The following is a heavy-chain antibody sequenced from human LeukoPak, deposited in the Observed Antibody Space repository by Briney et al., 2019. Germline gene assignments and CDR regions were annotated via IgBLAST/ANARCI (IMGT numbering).Heavy chain of an antibody. V-gene: IGHV3-43*01. Sequence: PGGSLRLSCAASGFTFDDYTMHWVRQAPGKGLEWVSLISWDGGSTYYADSVKGRFTISRDNSKNSLYLQMNSLRTEDAALYYCAKGKPRRMIRTPFDYWGQGTLVTVSS. J-gene: IGHJ4*02. D-gene: IGHD3-22*01. CDR1: GFTFDDYT. CDR3: AKGKPRRMIRTPFDY. CDR2: ISWDGGST.